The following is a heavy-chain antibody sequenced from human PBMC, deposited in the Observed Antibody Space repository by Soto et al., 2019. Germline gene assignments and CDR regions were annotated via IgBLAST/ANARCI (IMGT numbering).Heavy chain of an antibody. V-gene: IGHV5-51*01. CDR3: ARQSSDTYSDYFDP. J-gene: IGHJ5*02. D-gene: IGHD2-15*01. CDR2: IYPDDSDV. CDR1: GYTFTDYL. Sequence: EVQLVQSGAEVRKPGESLKISCLGSGYTFTDYLIAWVRQMPGKGLEWMGIIYPDDSDVRYSPSFQGQVTMSVDKSSNTAYLQWTSLQASDTALYYCARQSSDTYSDYFDPWGQGTLVTVS.